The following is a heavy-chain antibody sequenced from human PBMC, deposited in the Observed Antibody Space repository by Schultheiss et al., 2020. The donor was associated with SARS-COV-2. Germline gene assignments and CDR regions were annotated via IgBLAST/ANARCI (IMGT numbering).Heavy chain of an antibody. Sequence: GGSLRLSCAASGFTFSSYAMSWVRQAPGKGLEWVSAISGSGGSTYYADSVKGRFTISRDNSKNTLYLRMNSLRAEDTAVYYCAKGNIVVVPAAILNCWGQGTLVTVSS. CDR3: AKGNIVVVPAAILNC. CDR1: GFTFSSYA. V-gene: IGHV3-23*01. D-gene: IGHD2-2*02. J-gene: IGHJ4*02. CDR2: ISGSGGST.